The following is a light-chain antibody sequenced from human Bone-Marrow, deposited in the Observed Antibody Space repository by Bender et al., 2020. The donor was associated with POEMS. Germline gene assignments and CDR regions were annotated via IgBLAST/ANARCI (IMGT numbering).Light chain of an antibody. V-gene: IGLV2-14*02. CDR2: DVN. CDR1: SSDVGSYDL. Sequence: QSAPTQPASVSGSPGQSITISCTETSSDVGSYDLVSWYQQYPGKAPKLIIYDVNNRPSGVSNRFSGSKSGNTASLTISGLQAEDEADYFCYSYTSSSTYVFGTGTKVTVL. J-gene: IGLJ1*01. CDR3: YSYTSSSTYV.